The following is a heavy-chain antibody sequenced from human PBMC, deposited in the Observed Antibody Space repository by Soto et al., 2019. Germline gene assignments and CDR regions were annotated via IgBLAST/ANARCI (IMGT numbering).Heavy chain of an antibody. J-gene: IGHJ6*02. V-gene: IGHV3-30*18. CDR1: GFSFSTYA. Sequence: PGGSLRLSCAASGFSFSTYAIHWVRQAPGKGLEWLALISYDGSDKYYADSVKGRFTISRDNSKNTLYLQMNSLRAEDTAVYYCAKDVYSSSSGGMDVWGQGTTVTVSS. CDR2: ISYDGSDK. D-gene: IGHD6-6*01. CDR3: AKDVYSSSSGGMDV.